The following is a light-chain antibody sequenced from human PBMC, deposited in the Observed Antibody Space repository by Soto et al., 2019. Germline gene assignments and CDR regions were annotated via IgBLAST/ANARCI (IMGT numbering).Light chain of an antibody. CDR2: KAS. CDR1: QSISSW. V-gene: IGKV1-5*03. CDR3: QKYNSSPRT. Sequence: DIQMTQSPSTLSASVGDRVTITCRASQSISSWLAWYQQKPGKAPKLLIYKASSLESGVPSRFSGSGSGTEFPLTIRNLQPDDFATYYCQKYNSSPRTFGGGPKVEIK. J-gene: IGKJ4*01.